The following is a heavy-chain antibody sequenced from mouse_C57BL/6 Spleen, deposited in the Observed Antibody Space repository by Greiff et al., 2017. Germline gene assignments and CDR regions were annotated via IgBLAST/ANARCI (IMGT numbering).Heavy chain of an antibody. Sequence: EVHLVESGEGLVKPGGSLKLSCAASGFTFSRYAMSWVRQTPEKRLEWVAYISSGGDYIYYAATVKGRFTISRDNARNTLYLQMSSLKSEDTAMYYCTRGNYSKKAMDYWGQGTSVTVSS. V-gene: IGHV5-9-1*02. D-gene: IGHD2-5*01. J-gene: IGHJ4*01. CDR1: GFTFSRYA. CDR2: ISSGGDYI. CDR3: TRGNYSKKAMDY.